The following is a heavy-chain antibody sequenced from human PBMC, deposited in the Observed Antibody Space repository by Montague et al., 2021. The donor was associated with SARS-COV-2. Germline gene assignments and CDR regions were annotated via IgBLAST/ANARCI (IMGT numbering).Heavy chain of an antibody. CDR2: SYHSSRT. CDR3: AVNSSYYYDYGMDV. Sequence: SETLSLTCTVSGYSIRSGYYCGCIRQPPGKELQWIGSSYHSSRTYYNPSLQSRVTIPVDTSKNQFSLKLSSVTAADTAVYYYAVNSSYYYDYGMDVWGQGTTVTVSS. CDR1: GYSIRSGYY. D-gene: IGHD4-11*01. J-gene: IGHJ6*02. V-gene: IGHV4-38-2*02.